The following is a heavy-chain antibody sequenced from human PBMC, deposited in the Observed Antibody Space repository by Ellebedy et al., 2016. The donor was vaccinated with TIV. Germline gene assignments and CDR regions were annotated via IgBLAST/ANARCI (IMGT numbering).Heavy chain of an antibody. CDR2: IGYDGSNK. V-gene: IGHV3-33*01. D-gene: IGHD1/OR15-1a*01. CDR3: ARRRRVEAGTVRKKRGAHYKYGMDV. J-gene: IGHJ6*02. CDR1: GLTFSSYG. Sequence: GGSLRLXXAASGLTFSSYGMHWVRQAPGKGLEWVAFIGYDGSNKYCADSVKGRFSISRDNYHNMLYLQMNSLRVEDTAVYYCARRRRVEAGTVRKKRGAHYKYGMDVWGQGTTVTVSS.